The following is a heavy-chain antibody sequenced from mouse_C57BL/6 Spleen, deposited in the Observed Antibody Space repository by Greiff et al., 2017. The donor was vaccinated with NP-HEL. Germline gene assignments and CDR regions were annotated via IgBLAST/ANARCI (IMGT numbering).Heavy chain of an antibody. V-gene: IGHV14-1*01. D-gene: IGHD3-2*02. Sequence: EVQLQQSGAELVRPGASVKLSCTASGFNIKDYYMHWVKQRPEQGLEWIGRIDPEDGDTEYAPKFQGKATMTAYTSSNTAYLQLSSLTSEDTAVYYCTYDNSGPFAYWGQGTLVTVSA. CDR2: IDPEDGDT. J-gene: IGHJ3*01. CDR3: TYDNSGPFAY. CDR1: GFNIKDYY.